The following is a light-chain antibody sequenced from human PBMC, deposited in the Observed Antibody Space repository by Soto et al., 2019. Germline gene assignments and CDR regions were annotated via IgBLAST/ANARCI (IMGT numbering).Light chain of an antibody. J-gene: IGLJ1*01. CDR2: EVS. V-gene: IGLV2-14*01. CDR1: ISDVGDYKY. Sequence: QSPLTQPASVSGSRGQSITISCTGTISDVGDYKYVSWYQQHPGKAPKLVISEVSNRPSGISNRFSGSKSGNTASLTISGLQAEDEADYYCRSYTTIFTSDFGTGTKVTVL. CDR3: RSYTTIFTSD.